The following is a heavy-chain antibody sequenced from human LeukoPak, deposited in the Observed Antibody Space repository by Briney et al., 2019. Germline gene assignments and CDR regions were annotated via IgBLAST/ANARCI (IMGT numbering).Heavy chain of an antibody. D-gene: IGHD5-18*01. CDR3: TKNVMVKRYIDY. J-gene: IGHJ4*02. CDR1: GFILSNHA. V-gene: IGHV3-23*01. CDR2: SSGSGRTI. Sequence: GGSMRLSCAASGFILSNHAMSWVRQAPGKGLQWIAVSSGSGRTIEYEDSVKGRFTISRDNSKNTLSLQMNSLRAEDTAIYYCTKNVMVKRYIDYWGQGTVVTVSS.